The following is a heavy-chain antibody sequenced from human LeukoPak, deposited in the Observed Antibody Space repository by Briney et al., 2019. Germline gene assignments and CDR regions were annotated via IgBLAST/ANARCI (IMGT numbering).Heavy chain of an antibody. D-gene: IGHD5-18*01. CDR1: GGSISSYY. Sequence: PSETLSLTCTVSGGSISSYYWSWIRQPAGKGLEWIGYIYYTGSTNYNPSLKSRVTISVDTSKNQFSLKLSSVTAADTAVYYCARLAHSYGLDYWGQGTLVTVSS. J-gene: IGHJ4*02. V-gene: IGHV4-59*01. CDR3: ARLAHSYGLDY. CDR2: IYYTGST.